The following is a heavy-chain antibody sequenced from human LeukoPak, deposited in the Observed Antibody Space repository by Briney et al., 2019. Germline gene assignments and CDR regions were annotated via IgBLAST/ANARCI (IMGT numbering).Heavy chain of an antibody. CDR1: GGSISSCY. J-gene: IGHJ5*02. Sequence: SETLSLTCTVSGGSISSCYWSWIRQPPGKGLEWIGYIYYSGSTNYNPSLKSRVTISVDTSKNQFSLKLSSVTAADTAVYYCAREFHSSSWYLAWFDPWGQGTLVTVSS. CDR2: IYYSGST. V-gene: IGHV4-59*12. D-gene: IGHD6-13*01. CDR3: AREFHSSSWYLAWFDP.